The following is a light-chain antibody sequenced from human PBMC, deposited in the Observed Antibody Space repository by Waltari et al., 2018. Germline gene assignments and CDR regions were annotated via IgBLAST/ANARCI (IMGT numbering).Light chain of an antibody. CDR3: MQGTLWPYT. J-gene: IGKJ2*01. CDR2: KVS. V-gene: IGKV2-30*01. Sequence: DVVMTQSPLSLPVTLGQPASISCRSSQSLVYSDGNTYLTWFQQSPGQSPRRLMYKVSDRDSGVPDRFSGSGSGTDFTLKISRVEAEDVGVYYCMQGTLWPYTFGQGTKLEIK. CDR1: QSLVYSDGNTY.